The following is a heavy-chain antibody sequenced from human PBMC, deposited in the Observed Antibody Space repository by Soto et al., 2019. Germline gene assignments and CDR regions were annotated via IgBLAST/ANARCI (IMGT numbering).Heavy chain of an antibody. D-gene: IGHD6-13*01. V-gene: IGHV4-34*01. CDR2: INHSGST. J-gene: IGHJ4*02. Sequence: QVQLQQWGAGLLKPSETLSLTCAVYGGSFSGYYWSWIRQPPGKGLEWIGEINHSGSTNYNPSLKSRVIISVDTSKNQFSLKLSSVTAADTAVYYCAIHYYSSSSYYFDYWGQGTLVTVSS. CDR3: AIHYYSSSSYYFDY. CDR1: GGSFSGYY.